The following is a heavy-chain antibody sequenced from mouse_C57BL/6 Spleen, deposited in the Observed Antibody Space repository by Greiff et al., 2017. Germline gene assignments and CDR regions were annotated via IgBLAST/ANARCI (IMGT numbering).Heavy chain of an antibody. CDR3: GKLGRGYFDV. V-gene: IGHV2-9*01. CDR2: IWRGGST. J-gene: IGHJ1*03. CDR1: GFSLTSYG. Sequence: VKLVESGPGLVAPSQSLSISCTVSGFSLTSYGVHWVRQPPGKGLEWLGVIWRGGSTNNYSALISSLSISKDNSKSKVFLEVNSLQTDDTAMYYCGKLGRGYFDVWGTGTTVTVSS. D-gene: IGHD4-1*01.